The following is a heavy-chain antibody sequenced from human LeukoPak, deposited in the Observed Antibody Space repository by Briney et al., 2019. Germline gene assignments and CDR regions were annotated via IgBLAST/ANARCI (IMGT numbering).Heavy chain of an antibody. CDR3: ARTTMSTNWFDL. V-gene: IGHV1-69*13. CDR2: IIPIFGTA. D-gene: IGHD3-10*02. Sequence: ASVKVSCKASGYIFTSYSMHWVRRAPGQGLEWMGGIIPIFGTANYAQKFQGRVTITADESTSTAYMELNSLRSEDTAVYYCARTTMSTNWFDLWGQGTLVTVAS. J-gene: IGHJ5*02. CDR1: GYIFTSYS.